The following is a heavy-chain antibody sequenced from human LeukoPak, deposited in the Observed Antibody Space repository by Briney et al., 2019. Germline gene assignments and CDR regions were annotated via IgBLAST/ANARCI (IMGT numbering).Heavy chain of an antibody. J-gene: IGHJ4*02. CDR1: GFTFSSYA. V-gene: IGHV3-23*01. D-gene: IGHD1-26*01. Sequence: GGSLRLSCAASGFTFSSYAMSWVRQAPGKGLEWVSAISGSGGSTYYADSVKGRFTISRDNSKNTLYLQMNSLRAEDTAVYYCAKALYSGSLKDYFDYWGQGTLVTVSS. CDR3: AKALYSGSLKDYFDY. CDR2: ISGSGGST.